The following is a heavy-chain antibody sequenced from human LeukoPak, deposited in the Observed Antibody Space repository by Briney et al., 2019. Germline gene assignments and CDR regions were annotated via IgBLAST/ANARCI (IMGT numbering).Heavy chain of an antibody. V-gene: IGHV4-4*07. CDR3: ASDTYSSGWYGDAFDI. CDR2: IYTSGST. D-gene: IGHD6-19*01. J-gene: IGHJ3*02. CDR1: GGSISSYY. Sequence: SSETPSLTCTVSGGSISSYYWSWIRQPAGKGLEWIGRIYTSGSTNYNPSLKSRVTMSVDTSKNQFSLKLSSVTAADTAVYYCASDTYSSGWYGDAFDIWGQGTMVTVSS.